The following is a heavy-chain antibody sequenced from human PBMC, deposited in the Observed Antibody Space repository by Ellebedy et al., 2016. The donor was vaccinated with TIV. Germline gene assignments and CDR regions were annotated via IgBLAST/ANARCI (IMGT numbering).Heavy chain of an antibody. J-gene: IGHJ4*02. Sequence: GGSLRLSCAASGFTFSSYGMHWVRQAPGKGLEWVAVIWYDGSNKYYADSVKGRFTISRDNSKNTLYLQMNSLRDEDTAVYYCARVEGYCSGGSCYSAHLFDYWGQGTLVTVSS. CDR2: IWYDGSNK. CDR3: ARVEGYCSGGSCYSAHLFDY. V-gene: IGHV3-33*01. CDR1: GFTFSSYG. D-gene: IGHD2-15*01.